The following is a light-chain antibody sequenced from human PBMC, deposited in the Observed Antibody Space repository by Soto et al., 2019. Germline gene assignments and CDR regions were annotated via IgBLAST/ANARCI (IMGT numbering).Light chain of an antibody. CDR1: QSVSSY. V-gene: IGKV3-11*01. Sequence: EIVLTQSPATLPLSPGARATLSCRASQSVSSYLAWYQQKPGQAPRLLIYDASNRATGSPARFSGSGSGTDCSITSNTVEPKDFAVYDDHEASNWRSFDGGTRMEVK. CDR2: DAS. CDR3: HEASNWRS. J-gene: IGKJ4*01.